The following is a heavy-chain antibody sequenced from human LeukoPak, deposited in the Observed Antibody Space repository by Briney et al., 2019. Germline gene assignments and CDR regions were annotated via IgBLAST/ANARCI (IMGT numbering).Heavy chain of an antibody. CDR3: AGQVGYFDY. Sequence: SQTLSLTCTVYGGSVSSGSYYWSWLRQPAGKELQWIRRISTSGNTNYNPSLKRRVTISRGMSKNQFSLRLSSVTAADTAVYYCAGQVGYFDYWGQGTLVTVSS. J-gene: IGHJ4*02. CDR2: ISTSGNT. D-gene: IGHD1-26*01. V-gene: IGHV4-61*02. CDR1: GGSVSSGSYY.